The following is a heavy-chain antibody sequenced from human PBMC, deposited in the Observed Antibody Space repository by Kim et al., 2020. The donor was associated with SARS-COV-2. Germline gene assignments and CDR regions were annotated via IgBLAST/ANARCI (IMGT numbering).Heavy chain of an antibody. J-gene: IGHJ5*02. CDR3: ARDRVPKYYYDSSGSLGP. Sequence: KGRFAISRDNAKNSLYLQMTSLRAEDTAVYYCARDRVPKYYYDSSGSLGPWGQGTLVTVSS. D-gene: IGHD3-22*01. V-gene: IGHV3-11*06.